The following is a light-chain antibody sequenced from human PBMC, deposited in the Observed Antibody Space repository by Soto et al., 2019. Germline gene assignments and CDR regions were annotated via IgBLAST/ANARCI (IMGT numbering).Light chain of an antibody. J-gene: IGKJ4*01. CDR1: QSVSNY. CDR3: QQSSTWPPLT. CDR2: DTS. V-gene: IGKV3-11*01. Sequence: EIVLTQSPATLSLSPGERATLSCRASQSVSNYLAWYQQKPGQAPRLLIYDTSNRATGIPARFSGSGSGTDFTLTISSLEPEDSAVYYCQQSSTWPPLTFGGGTNVEIK.